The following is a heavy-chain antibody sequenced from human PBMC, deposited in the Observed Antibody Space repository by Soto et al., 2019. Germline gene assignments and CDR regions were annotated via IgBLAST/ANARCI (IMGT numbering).Heavy chain of an antibody. CDR1: GYTFTSYG. D-gene: IGHD2-15*01. CDR2: ISGYNGNS. Sequence: QVQLVQSGAEVKKPGASVKVSCKASGYTFTSYGISWVRQAPGQGLEWMGRISGYNGNSNYAQNLQGRVTMTTDTSTSTVYMELRSLRSDDTAVYYCAREDIQDIVVVVVAPEGLGYWGQGTLVTVSS. V-gene: IGHV1-18*01. CDR3: AREDIQDIVVVVVAPEGLGY. J-gene: IGHJ4*02.